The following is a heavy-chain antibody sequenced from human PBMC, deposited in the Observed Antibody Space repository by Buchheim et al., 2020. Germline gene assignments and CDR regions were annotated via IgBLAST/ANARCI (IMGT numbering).Heavy chain of an antibody. V-gene: IGHV3-33*01. J-gene: IGHJ4*02. CDR2: IWYDGSNK. Sequence: QVQLVESGGGVVQPGRSPRLSCAASGFTFSSYGMHWVRQAPGKGLEWVAVIWYDGSNKYYGDSVKGRFTISRDNSRNSLYLQINGLGAEYTAVYYCAREMATNPFDYWGQGTL. D-gene: IGHD5-24*01. CDR1: GFTFSSYG. CDR3: AREMATNPFDY.